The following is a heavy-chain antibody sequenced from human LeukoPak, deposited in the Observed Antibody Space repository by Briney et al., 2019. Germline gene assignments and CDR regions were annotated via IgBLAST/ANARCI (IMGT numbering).Heavy chain of an antibody. CDR2: ISWNSGSI. V-gene: IGHV3-9*01. Sequence: GGSLRLSCAASGFTFDDYAMHWVRHAPGKGLEWVSGISWNSGSIGYADSVKGRFTISRDNAKNSLYLQMNSLRAEDTALYYCAKGGFGELLISSSFDYWGQGTLVTVSS. CDR1: GFTFDDYA. J-gene: IGHJ4*02. CDR3: AKGGFGELLISSSFDY. D-gene: IGHD3-10*01.